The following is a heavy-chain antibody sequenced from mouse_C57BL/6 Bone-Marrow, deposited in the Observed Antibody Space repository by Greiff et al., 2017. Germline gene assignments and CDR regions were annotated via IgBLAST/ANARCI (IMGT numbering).Heavy chain of an antibody. Sequence: EVQRVESGPVLVKPGASVKMSCTASGFTITDYYMHWVKQSPGKSLEWIGVINPYNGGTSYTPKFKGKATLTADKSSSTAYLELNSLTSEDSAVYYCARKALYAWFAYWGQGTLLTVSA. CDR2: INPYNGGT. CDR1: GFTITDYY. V-gene: IGHV1-19*01. D-gene: IGHD1-1*01. CDR3: ARKALYAWFAY. J-gene: IGHJ3*01.